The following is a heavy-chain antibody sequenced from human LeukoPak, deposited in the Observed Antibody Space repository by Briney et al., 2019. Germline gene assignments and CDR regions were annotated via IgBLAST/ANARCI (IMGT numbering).Heavy chain of an antibody. D-gene: IGHD6-19*01. CDR2: IYYSGST. Sequence: PSQTLSLTCTVSGGSISSGDYYWSWIRQPPGRGLEWIVYIYYSGSTYYNPSLKSRVTISVDTSKNQFSLKLSSVTAADTAVYYCARVYSSGWYPYYFDYWGQGTLVTVSS. CDR1: GGSISSGDYY. CDR3: ARVYSSGWYPYYFDY. J-gene: IGHJ4*02. V-gene: IGHV4-30-4*01.